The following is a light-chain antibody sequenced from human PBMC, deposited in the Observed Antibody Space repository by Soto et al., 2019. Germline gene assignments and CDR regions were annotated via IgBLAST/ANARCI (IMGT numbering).Light chain of an antibody. CDR2: KVS. J-gene: IGKJ2*01. CDR1: QSLVYSDGNTY. V-gene: IGKV2-30*01. Sequence: DVVMTQSPLSLTVALGQPASISCRSSQSLVYSDGNTYLNRFHQRPGQSPRRLIYKVSNRDSGVPDRFSGSGSGADFTLQISRVEAEDVGVYYCMQATHQYTFGQGTKLEIK. CDR3: MQATHQYT.